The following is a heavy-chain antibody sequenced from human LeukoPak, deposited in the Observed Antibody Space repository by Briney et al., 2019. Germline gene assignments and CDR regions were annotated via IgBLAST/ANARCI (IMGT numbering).Heavy chain of an antibody. J-gene: IGHJ4*02. CDR2: IKEDGSEK. Sequence: GGSLRLSCVVSGFTFSSHWMSWVWQAPGKGLEWVANIKEDGSEKYYVDSVKGRFTISRDNAKKLLYLQMDSLRAEDTAVYYCATHGYSELRYFDWSTNEWGQGTLVTVSS. V-gene: IGHV3-7*01. CDR3: ATHGYSELRYFDWSTNE. D-gene: IGHD3-9*01. CDR1: GFTFSSHW.